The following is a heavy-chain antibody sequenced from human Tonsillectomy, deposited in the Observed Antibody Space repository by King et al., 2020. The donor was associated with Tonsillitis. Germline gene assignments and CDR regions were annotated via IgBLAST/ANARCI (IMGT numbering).Heavy chain of an antibody. CDR3: ARDRAVAGIDY. V-gene: IGHV4-59*01. CDR2: IYYSGST. D-gene: IGHD6-19*01. J-gene: IGHJ4*02. CDR1: GGAISSYY. Sequence: QVQLQESGPGLVKPSETLSLTCTVSGGAISSYYWSWIRQPPGKGLEWIGYIYYSGSTNYHPSLKSRVTISVDTSKNQFSLKLSPVTAADTAVYYCARDRAVAGIDYWGQGTLVTVSS.